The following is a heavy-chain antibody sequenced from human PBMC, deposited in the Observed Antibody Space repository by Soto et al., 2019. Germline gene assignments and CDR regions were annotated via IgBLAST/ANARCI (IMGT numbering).Heavy chain of an antibody. Sequence: SETLSLTCTVSGGSISSYYWSWIRQPPGKGLEWIGYIYHSGSTYYNPSLKSRVTISVDTSKNQFSLELSSVTAADTAVYYCASDSYGSLGLDYWGQGTLVTVSS. CDR2: IYHSGST. CDR3: ASDSYGSLGLDY. D-gene: IGHD5-18*01. CDR1: GGSISSYY. V-gene: IGHV4-59*06. J-gene: IGHJ4*02.